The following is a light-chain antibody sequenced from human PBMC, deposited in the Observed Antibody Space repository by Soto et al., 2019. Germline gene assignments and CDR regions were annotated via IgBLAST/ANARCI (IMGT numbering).Light chain of an antibody. Sequence: EMVLTQSPGTLSLSPGERATLSCRASQSVPSNFLAWYQQKPGQAPILVIYGVSRGATGIPDRFSGSGSGTDFTLTISRLEPEDFEVYYCQQYDSSWTFGQGTKVEIK. CDR3: QQYDSSWT. CDR2: GVS. V-gene: IGKV3-20*01. CDR1: QSVPSNF. J-gene: IGKJ1*01.